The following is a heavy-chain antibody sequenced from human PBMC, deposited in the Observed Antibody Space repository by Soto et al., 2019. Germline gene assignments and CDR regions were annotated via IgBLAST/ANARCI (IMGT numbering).Heavy chain of an antibody. CDR1: GGSISSGDYY. Sequence: SETLSLTCTVSGGSISSGDYYWSWIRQPPGKGLEWIGYIYYSGSTYYNPSLKSRVTISVDTSKNQFSLKLSSVTAADTAVYYCARVWQLATIDYWGQGTLVTVSS. D-gene: IGHD6-6*01. J-gene: IGHJ4*02. CDR3: ARVWQLATIDY. V-gene: IGHV4-30-4*01. CDR2: IYYSGST.